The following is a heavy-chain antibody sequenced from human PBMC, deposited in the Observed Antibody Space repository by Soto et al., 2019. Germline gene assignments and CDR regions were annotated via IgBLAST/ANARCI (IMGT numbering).Heavy chain of an antibody. D-gene: IGHD4-17*01. Sequence: GGSLRLSCAASGFTFSRDGMSWFRQAPGKGLEWVSLITDNGGSTYYADSVKGRFTISRDNTKNTLFLQMNSLRAEDTAVYYCAKERATTTAFDYWGQGALVTVPS. J-gene: IGHJ4*02. CDR2: ITDNGGST. CDR1: GFTFSRDG. CDR3: AKERATTTAFDY. V-gene: IGHV3-23*01.